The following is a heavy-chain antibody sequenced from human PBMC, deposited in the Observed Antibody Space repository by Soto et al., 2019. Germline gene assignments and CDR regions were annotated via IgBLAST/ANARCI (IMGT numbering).Heavy chain of an antibody. CDR3: ATLGYCSSTSCSLYYYYGMDV. Sequence: GESLKISCKGSGYSFTSYWISWVRQMPGKGLEWMGRIDPSDSYTNYSPSLQGHVTISADKSISTAYLQWSSLKASDTAMYYCATLGYCSSTSCSLYYYYGMDVWGQGTTVTVSS. D-gene: IGHD2-2*01. CDR2: IDPSDSYT. CDR1: GYSFTSYW. V-gene: IGHV5-10-1*01. J-gene: IGHJ6*02.